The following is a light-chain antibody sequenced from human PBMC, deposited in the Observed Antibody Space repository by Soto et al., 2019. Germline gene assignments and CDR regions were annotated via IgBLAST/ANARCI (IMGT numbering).Light chain of an antibody. CDR1: QSVSSN. J-gene: IGKJ2*01. V-gene: IGKV3-15*01. Sequence: ERVMTQSPATLSVSPGERATLSCRASQSVSSNLAWYQQKPGQAPRLFIYGASTRATAIPPRFSGSGSGTEFTLTISSLQSEDFAVYYCQQYNNWPHTFGQGTKLEIK. CDR3: QQYNNWPHT. CDR2: GAS.